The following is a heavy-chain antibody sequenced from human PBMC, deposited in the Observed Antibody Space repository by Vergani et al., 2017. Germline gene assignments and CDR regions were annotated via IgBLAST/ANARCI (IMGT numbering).Heavy chain of an antibody. V-gene: IGHV1-3*01. Sequence: QVQLVQSGAEVKKPGASVKVSCKASGYTLTSYAMHLVRQAPGQRLEWMGWINAGNGNTKYSQKFQGRVTITRDTTASTAYMELSSLRSEDTAVYYCAREDSSGWYGDAFDIWGQGTMVTVSS. CDR3: AREDSSGWYGDAFDI. CDR2: INAGNGNT. J-gene: IGHJ3*02. D-gene: IGHD6-19*01. CDR1: GYTLTSYA.